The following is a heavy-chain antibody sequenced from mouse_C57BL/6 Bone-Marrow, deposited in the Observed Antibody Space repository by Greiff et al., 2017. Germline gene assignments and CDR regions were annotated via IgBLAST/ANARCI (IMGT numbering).Heavy chain of an antibody. CDR3: ARSYDPRFAY. CDR1: GFTFSSYG. D-gene: IGHD2-3*01. V-gene: IGHV5-6*02. CDR2: ISSGGSYT. J-gene: IGHJ3*01. Sequence: DVMLVESGGDLVKPGGSLKLSCAASGFTFSSYGMSWVRQTPDKRLEWVATISSGGSYTYYPDSVKGRFTISRDNAKNTLYLQMSSLKSEDTAMYYCARSYDPRFAYWGQGTLVTVSA.